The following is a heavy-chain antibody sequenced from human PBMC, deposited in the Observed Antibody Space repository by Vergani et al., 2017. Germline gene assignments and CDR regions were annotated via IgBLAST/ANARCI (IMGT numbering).Heavy chain of an antibody. J-gene: IGHJ5*02. CDR1: GFSLSTSGMC. Sequence: QVTLRESGPALVKPTQTLTLTCTFSGFSLSTSGMCVSWNRQPPGKALEWLARIDWDDDKYYSTSLKTRLTISKDTSKNQVVLTMTNMDPVDTATYYCARTHYPENWFDPWGQGTLVTVSS. CDR3: ARTHYPENWFDP. D-gene: IGHD1-26*01. CDR2: IDWDDDK. V-gene: IGHV2-70*15.